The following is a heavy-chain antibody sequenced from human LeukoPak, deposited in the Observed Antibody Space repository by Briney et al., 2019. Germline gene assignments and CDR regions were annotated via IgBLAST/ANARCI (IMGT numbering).Heavy chain of an antibody. CDR2: ISAYNGNT. CDR3: ARDTTSQAYCSGGSCYSGWFDP. V-gene: IGHV1-18*01. J-gene: IGHJ5*02. D-gene: IGHD2-15*01. Sequence: ASVKVSCKASGYTFTSYGISWVRQAPGQGLEWMGWISAYNGNTNYAQKLQGRVTMTTDTSTSTAYMELRSLRSDDTAVYYCARDTTSQAYCSGGSCYSGWFDPWGQGTLVTVSS. CDR1: GYTFTSYG.